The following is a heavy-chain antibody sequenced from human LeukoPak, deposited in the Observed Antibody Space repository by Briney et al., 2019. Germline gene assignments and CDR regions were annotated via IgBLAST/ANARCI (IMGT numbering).Heavy chain of an antibody. J-gene: IGHJ4*02. Sequence: SETLSLTCAVYGGSFSGYYWSWIRQPPGKGLEWIGEINHSGSTNYNPSLKSRVTISVDTSKNQFPLRLSSVTAADTAVYYCARGHPFCSSTSCSDYWGQGTLVTVSS. V-gene: IGHV4-34*01. CDR3: ARGHPFCSSTSCSDY. CDR2: INHSGST. D-gene: IGHD2-2*01. CDR1: GGSFSGYY.